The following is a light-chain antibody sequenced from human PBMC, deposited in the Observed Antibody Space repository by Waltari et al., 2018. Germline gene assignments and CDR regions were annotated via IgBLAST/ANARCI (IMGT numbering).Light chain of an antibody. CDR3: SSYTITSTVV. J-gene: IGLJ2*01. CDR2: DVS. CDR1: TSDISGHNY. Sequence: QSALTQPASVSGSPGQSITLPCPGTTSDISGHNYVPWYQRHPGKAPKLLIYDVSNRPSGVSNRFSGSKSGNTASLTISGLLAEDEADYYCSSYTITSTVVFGGGTKLTVL. V-gene: IGLV2-14*01.